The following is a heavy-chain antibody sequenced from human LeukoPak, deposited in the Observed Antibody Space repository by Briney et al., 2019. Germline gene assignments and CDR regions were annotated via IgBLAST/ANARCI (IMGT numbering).Heavy chain of an antibody. CDR3: ARDVLGWGSNWYFDL. J-gene: IGHJ2*01. Sequence: SESLSLTCTVSGGSISYYYWSWIRQSAGKGLEWIGRVYTSGSTNDNPSLKSRVTMSVDTSKNQFSLRLSSVTAADTAVYYCARDVLGWGSNWYFDLWGRGTLVTVSS. V-gene: IGHV4-4*07. D-gene: IGHD3-16*01. CDR1: GGSISYYY. CDR2: VYTSGST.